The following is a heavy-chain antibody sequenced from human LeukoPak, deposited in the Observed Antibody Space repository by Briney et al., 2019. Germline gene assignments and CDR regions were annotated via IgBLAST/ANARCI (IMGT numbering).Heavy chain of an antibody. CDR1: GGSLSGYY. V-gene: IGHV4-34*01. CDR2: INHGGST. J-gene: IGHJ4*02. D-gene: IGHD2-2*01. CDR3: ARVGYCRSTSCYVPLDY. Sequence: SETLSLTCAVYGGSLSGYYWSWIRQSPGKGLEWIGEINHGGSTNYNPSLKSRVTISVDTSKNQFSLKLSSVTAADTAVYYCARVGYCRSTSCYVPLDYWGQGTLVTVSS.